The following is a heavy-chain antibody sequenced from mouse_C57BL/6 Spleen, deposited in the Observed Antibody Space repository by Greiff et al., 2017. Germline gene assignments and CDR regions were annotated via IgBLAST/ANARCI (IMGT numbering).Heavy chain of an antibody. Sequence: QVQLKQSGTELVKPGASVKLSCKASGYTFTSYWMHWVKQRPGQGLEWIGNINPSNGGTNYNEKFKSKATLTVDKASSTAYMQLSSLTSEDSAVYYCAREDDYYAMDYWGQGTSVTVSS. CDR3: AREDDYYAMDY. J-gene: IGHJ4*01. V-gene: IGHV1-53*01. CDR2: INPSNGGT. CDR1: GYTFTSYW.